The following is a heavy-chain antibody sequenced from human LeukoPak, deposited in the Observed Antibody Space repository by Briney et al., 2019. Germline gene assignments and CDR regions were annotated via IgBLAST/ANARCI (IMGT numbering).Heavy chain of an antibody. CDR3: SRGSRGWKVSY. CDR1: GFTVRTTY. J-gene: IGHJ4*02. Sequence: GGSLRLSCTASGFTVRTTYMSWVRQAPGKGLEWVSFIYSGGDTYYADSVKGRFTISRDNSKNTLYLQMNSLRVEDMAVNYCSRGSRGWKVSYWGQGTLVTVSS. V-gene: IGHV3-53*01. D-gene: IGHD3-16*01. CDR2: IYSGGDT.